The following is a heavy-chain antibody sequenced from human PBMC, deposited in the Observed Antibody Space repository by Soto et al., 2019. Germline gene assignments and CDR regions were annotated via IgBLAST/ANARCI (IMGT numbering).Heavy chain of an antibody. Sequence: QVQLVQSGAEVKKPGASVKVSCKASGYTFTSYGISWVRQAPGQGLEWMGWISAYNGNTNYAQKLQGRVTMTTDTATSTAYMELRSLRSDDTAVYYCARLGYCSSTSCSPVSFDYWGQGTLVTVSS. CDR2: ISAYNGNT. D-gene: IGHD2-2*01. CDR1: GYTFTSYG. CDR3: ARLGYCSSTSCSPVSFDY. J-gene: IGHJ4*02. V-gene: IGHV1-18*01.